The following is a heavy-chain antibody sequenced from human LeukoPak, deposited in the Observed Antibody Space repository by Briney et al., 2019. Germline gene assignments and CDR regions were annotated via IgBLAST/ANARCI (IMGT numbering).Heavy chain of an antibody. CDR2: IKQDGSEK. D-gene: IGHD3-22*01. J-gene: IGHJ5*02. V-gene: IGHV3-7*01. Sequence: GGSLRLSCAASGFTFSSYWMSWARQAPGKGLEGVANIKQDGSEKYYVDSVKGRFNISRDNSKNSLYLQMNSLRAEDTAVYYCAREAYYYDSSGYYSGFDPWGQGTLVTVSS. CDR3: AREAYYYDSSGYYSGFDP. CDR1: GFTFSSYW.